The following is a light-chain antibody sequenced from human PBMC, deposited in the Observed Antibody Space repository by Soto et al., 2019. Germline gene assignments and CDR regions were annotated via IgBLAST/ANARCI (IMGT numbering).Light chain of an antibody. CDR3: QQSHRSPRT. V-gene: IGKV1-39*01. CDR1: QSIRHY. Sequence: DIQMTQSPSSPSASVGDRVTITCRASQSIRHYLSWYQQKPGRAPKLLIYSASTLQTGVPSRFSGSGSGTDFALDISSLRPEDLATYYCQQSHRSPRTFGPGTKVDIK. J-gene: IGKJ3*01. CDR2: SAS.